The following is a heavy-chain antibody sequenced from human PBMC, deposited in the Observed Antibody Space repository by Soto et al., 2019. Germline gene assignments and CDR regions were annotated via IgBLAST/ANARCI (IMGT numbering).Heavy chain of an antibody. CDR3: ATRPNDDVLTGYYFDS. Sequence: GESLKISCKGSGYSFGHYWIAWVRQTPGKGLEWMGLIYPDYSDTRYSPSFQGQVTISADKSVNTAYLQWNNLRASDTAIYYCATRPNDDVLTGYYFDSWGQGALVTVSS. CDR2: IYPDYSDT. CDR1: GYSFGHYW. V-gene: IGHV5-51*01. D-gene: IGHD3-9*01. J-gene: IGHJ4*02.